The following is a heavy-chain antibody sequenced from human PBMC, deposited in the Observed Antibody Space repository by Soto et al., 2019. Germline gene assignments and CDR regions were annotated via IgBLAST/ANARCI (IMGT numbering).Heavy chain of an antibody. Sequence: SETLSLTCAVSGYSISSSNWWGWIRQPPGKGLEWIGYIYYSGSTYYNPSLKSRVTMSVDTSKNQFPLKLSSVTAVDTAVYYCASYTGYSSSWSPPAMVNVWGQGTTVTVSS. V-gene: IGHV4-28*01. CDR3: ASYTGYSSSWSPPAMVNV. D-gene: IGHD6-13*01. CDR1: GYSISSSNW. J-gene: IGHJ6*02. CDR2: IYYSGST.